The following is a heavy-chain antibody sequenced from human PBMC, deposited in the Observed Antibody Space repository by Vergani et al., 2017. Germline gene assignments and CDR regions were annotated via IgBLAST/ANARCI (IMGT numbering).Heavy chain of an antibody. CDR1: GGSISSGSYY. CDR3: ARAFRAFGWFDP. Sequence: QVQLQESGPGLVKPSQTLSLTCTVSGGSISSGSYYWSWIRQPAGKGLEWIGRIYTSGSTNYNPSLKSRVTMLVDTSKNQFSLKLSSVTAADTAVYYCARAFRAFGWFDPWGQGTLVTVSS. J-gene: IGHJ5*02. D-gene: IGHD3-10*01. CDR2: IYTSGST. V-gene: IGHV4-61*02.